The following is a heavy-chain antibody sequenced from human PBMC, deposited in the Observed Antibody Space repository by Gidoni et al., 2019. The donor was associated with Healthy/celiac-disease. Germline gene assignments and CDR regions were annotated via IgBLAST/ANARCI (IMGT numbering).Heavy chain of an antibody. D-gene: IGHD3-16*02. J-gene: IGHJ5*02. V-gene: IGHV4-31*03. CDR2: IYYSGST. CDR1: GGSISSGGYY. Sequence: QVQLQESGPGLVKPSQPLSLTCPVSGGSISSGGYYWSWIRQHPGKGLEWIGYIYYSGSTYYNPSLKSRVTISVDTSKNQFSLKLSSVTAADTAVYYCARGILRLGELSLSWFDPWGQGTLVTVSS. CDR3: ARGILRLGELSLSWFDP.